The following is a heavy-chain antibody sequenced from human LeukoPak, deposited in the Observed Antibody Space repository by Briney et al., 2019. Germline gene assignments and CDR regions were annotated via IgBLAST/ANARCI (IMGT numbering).Heavy chain of an antibody. Sequence: QPGGSLRLSCAASGFTFSNYRMTWVREAPGKGLEWISYIDTSSSTTSNADSVKGRFTISRDNAKNSLYLQMKSLRAEDTAVYYCARALGAFDIWGQGTMVTVSS. J-gene: IGHJ3*02. CDR2: IDTSSSTT. CDR1: GFTFSNYR. CDR3: ARALGAFDI. V-gene: IGHV3-48*01.